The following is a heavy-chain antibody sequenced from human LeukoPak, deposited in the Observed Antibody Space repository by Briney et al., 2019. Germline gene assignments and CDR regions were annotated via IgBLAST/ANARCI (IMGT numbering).Heavy chain of an antibody. Sequence: SQTLSLTCTVSGGSISSGDYYWSWIRQPPGKGLEWIGYIYYSGSTYYNPSLKSRVTISVDTYKNQFSLKLSSVTAADTAVYYCARDLLPESNAFDIWGQGTMVTVSS. CDR2: IYYSGST. J-gene: IGHJ3*02. CDR1: GGSISSGDYY. CDR3: ARDLLPESNAFDI. V-gene: IGHV4-30-4*01. D-gene: IGHD2-15*01.